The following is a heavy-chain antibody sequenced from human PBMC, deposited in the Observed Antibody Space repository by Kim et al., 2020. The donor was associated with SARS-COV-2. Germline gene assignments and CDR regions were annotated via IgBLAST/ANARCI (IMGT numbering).Heavy chain of an antibody. D-gene: IGHD2-2*01. Sequence: ASVKVSCKASGYTFTGYYMHWVRQAPGQGLEWMGWINPNSGGTNYAQKFQGRVTMTRDTSISTAYMELSRLRSDDTAVYYCARDRSKSLGAAIFDYWGQGTLVTVSS. CDR3: ARDRSKSLGAAIFDY. CDR1: GYTFTGYY. V-gene: IGHV1-2*02. CDR2: INPNSGGT. J-gene: IGHJ4*02.